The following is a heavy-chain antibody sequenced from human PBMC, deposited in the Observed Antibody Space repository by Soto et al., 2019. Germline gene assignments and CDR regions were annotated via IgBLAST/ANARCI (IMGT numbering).Heavy chain of an antibody. CDR2: IRSKAYGGTT. CDR3: TRENAIAAAGYYYGMGV. J-gene: IGHJ6*02. CDR1: GFTFGYYA. Sequence: PGGSLRLSCTASGFTFGYYAMSWFRQAPGKGLEWVGFIRSKAYGGTTEYAASVKGRFTISRDDSKSIAYLQMNSLKTEDTAVYYCTRENAIAAAGYYYGMGVWGQGTTVTVSS. D-gene: IGHD6-13*01. V-gene: IGHV3-49*03.